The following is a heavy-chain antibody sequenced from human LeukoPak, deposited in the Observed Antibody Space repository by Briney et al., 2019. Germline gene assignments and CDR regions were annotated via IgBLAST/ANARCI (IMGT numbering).Heavy chain of an antibody. D-gene: IGHD1-26*01. J-gene: IGHJ4*02. CDR3: ATQRGATYFDY. CDR1: GYTFTSYD. V-gene: IGHV1-2*02. CDR2: INPNSGGT. Sequence: GASVKVSCKTSGYTFTSYDINWVRQATGQGLEWMGWINPNSGGTNYAQKFQGRVTMTRDTSISTAYMELSRLRSDDTAVYYCATQRGATYFDYWGQGTLVTVSS.